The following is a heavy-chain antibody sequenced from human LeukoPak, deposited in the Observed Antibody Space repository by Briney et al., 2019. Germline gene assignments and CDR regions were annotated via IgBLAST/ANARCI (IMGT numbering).Heavy chain of an antibody. D-gene: IGHD2-2*03. CDR3: ARVDSFVSGFSYYYYYGMDV. CDR2: MNPDSGNT. Sequence: EASVTVSCKASGYTFTSYDINWVRQATGQGLEWMGWMNPDSGNTGYAQKFQGRVTMTRNTSISTAYMELSSLRSEDTAVYYCARVDSFVSGFSYYYYYGMDVWGQGTTVTVSS. CDR1: GYTFTSYD. V-gene: IGHV1-8*01. J-gene: IGHJ6*02.